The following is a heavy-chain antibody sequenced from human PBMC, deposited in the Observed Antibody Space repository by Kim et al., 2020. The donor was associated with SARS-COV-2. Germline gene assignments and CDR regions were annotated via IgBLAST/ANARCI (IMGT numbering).Heavy chain of an antibody. V-gene: IGHV3-21*01. CDR3: ARAHIAAAGTNFDY. Sequence: GGSLRLSCAASGFTFSSYSMNWVRQAPGKGLEWVSSISSSSSYIYYADSVKGRFTISRDNAKNSLYLQMNSLRAEDTAVYYCARAHIAAAGTNFDYWGQGTLVTVSS. D-gene: IGHD6-13*01. CDR2: ISSSSSYI. J-gene: IGHJ4*02. CDR1: GFTFSSYS.